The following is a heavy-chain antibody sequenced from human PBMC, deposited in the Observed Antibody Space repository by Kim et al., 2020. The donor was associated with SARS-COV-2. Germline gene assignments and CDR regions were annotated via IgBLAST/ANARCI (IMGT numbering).Heavy chain of an antibody. Sequence: GESLKISCKGSGYSFTSYWIGWVRQMPGKGLEWMGIIYPGDSDTRYSPSFQGQVTISADKSISTAYLQWSSLKASDTAMYYCARIPNYQLRLGAFDIWGQGTMVTVSS. CDR3: ARIPNYQLRLGAFDI. CDR2: IYPGDSDT. J-gene: IGHJ3*02. D-gene: IGHD2-2*01. V-gene: IGHV5-51*01. CDR1: GYSFTSYW.